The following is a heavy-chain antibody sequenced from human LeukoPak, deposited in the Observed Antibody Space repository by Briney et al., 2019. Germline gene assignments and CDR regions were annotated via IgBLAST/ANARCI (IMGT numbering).Heavy chain of an antibody. Sequence: GGSLRLSCAASGFTVSSTYMSWVRQTPGKRLEWVSVIYVGGNTYYADSVKGRFTISRDNAKNTLYLQMNSLRAEDTAVYYCARGPYSLGAFDIWGQGTMVTVPS. CDR3: ARGPYSLGAFDI. CDR1: GFTVSSTY. J-gene: IGHJ3*02. V-gene: IGHV3-53*01. CDR2: IYVGGNT. D-gene: IGHD3-16*02.